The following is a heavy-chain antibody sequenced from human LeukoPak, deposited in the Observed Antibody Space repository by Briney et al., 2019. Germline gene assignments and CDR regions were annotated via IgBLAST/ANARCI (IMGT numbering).Heavy chain of an antibody. V-gene: IGHV4-61*01. CDR2: ISYSGRT. CDR1: GDSISSSSYY. Sequence: SETLSLTCTVSGDSISSSSYYWSWIRQPPGKGLEWIGYISYSGRTKYNPSLEGRLTMSKDTSKNQFSLTLTSVTAADTALYYCARVGRGDHTWGSYSFDHWGQGTLVTVSS. J-gene: IGHJ4*02. D-gene: IGHD3-16*01. CDR3: ARVGRGDHTWGSYSFDH.